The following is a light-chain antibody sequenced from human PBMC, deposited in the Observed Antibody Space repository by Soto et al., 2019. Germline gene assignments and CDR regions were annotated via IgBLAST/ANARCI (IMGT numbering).Light chain of an antibody. CDR1: QSVSSSN. Sequence: EIVLTQSPGTLSLSPGERATLSCRASQSVSSSNLAWYQQRPGQAPRLLIYGASSRATGIPDRFSGSGSGTDFTLIITRLEPEDFAVYYCQQYGSSPLSFGGGTKVEIK. CDR3: QQYGSSPLS. CDR2: GAS. V-gene: IGKV3-20*01. J-gene: IGKJ4*01.